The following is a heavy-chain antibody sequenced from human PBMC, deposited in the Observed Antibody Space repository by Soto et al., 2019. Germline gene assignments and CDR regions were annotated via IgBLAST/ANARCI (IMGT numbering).Heavy chain of an antibody. CDR2: ISSSGSTI. V-gene: IGHV3-11*01. D-gene: IGHD2-2*01. Sequence: GGSLRLSCAASGFTFSDYYMSWIRQAPGKGLEWVSYISSSGSTIYYADSVKGRFTISRDNAKNSLYLQMNSLRAEDTAVYYCASQYQLPYYYYYGMDVWGQGTTVTVSS. J-gene: IGHJ6*02. CDR1: GFTFSDYY. CDR3: ASQYQLPYYYYYGMDV.